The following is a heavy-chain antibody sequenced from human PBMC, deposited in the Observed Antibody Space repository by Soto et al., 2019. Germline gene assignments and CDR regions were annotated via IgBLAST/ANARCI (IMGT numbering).Heavy chain of an antibody. CDR2: ISNDGGNK. J-gene: IGHJ4*02. V-gene: IGHV3-30-3*01. CDR3: ARDPHQDYSIDY. CDR1: AFTFSSYA. D-gene: IGHD4-4*01. Sequence: QVQLVESGGGVVQPGRSLRLSCAASAFTFSSYAMHWVRQAPGKGLDWVAVISNDGGNKYYADSVKGRFTISRDNSKNTLYLQMNSLRGEDTAVYYCARDPHQDYSIDYWGQGTLVTVSS.